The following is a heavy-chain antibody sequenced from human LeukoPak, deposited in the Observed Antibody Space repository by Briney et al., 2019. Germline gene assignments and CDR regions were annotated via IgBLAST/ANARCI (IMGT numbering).Heavy chain of an antibody. J-gene: IGHJ4*02. Sequence: GGSLRLSCAASGFTFSSYGMHWVRQAPGKGLEWVAVISYDGSDKYYADSVKGRFTISRDNSKNTLYLQMNSLRAEDTAVYYCANSYYYGSGSYGDYWGQGTLVTVSS. CDR2: ISYDGSDK. V-gene: IGHV3-30*18. CDR1: GFTFSSYG. D-gene: IGHD3-10*01. CDR3: ANSYYYGSGSYGDY.